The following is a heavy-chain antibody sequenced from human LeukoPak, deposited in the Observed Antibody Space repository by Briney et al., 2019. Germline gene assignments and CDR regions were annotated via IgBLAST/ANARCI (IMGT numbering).Heavy chain of an antibody. J-gene: IGHJ5*02. CDR2: ISAYNGNT. V-gene: IGHV1-18*01. D-gene: IGHD3-3*01. CDR1: GYTSTSYG. CDR3: ARGARIAYYDFWSGYYNNWFDP. Sequence: ASVKVSCKASGYTSTSYGISWVRQAPGQGLEWMGWISAYNGNTNYAQKLQGRVTMTTDTSTSTAYMELRSLRSDDTAVYYCARGARIAYYDFWSGYYNNWFDPWGQGTLVTVSS.